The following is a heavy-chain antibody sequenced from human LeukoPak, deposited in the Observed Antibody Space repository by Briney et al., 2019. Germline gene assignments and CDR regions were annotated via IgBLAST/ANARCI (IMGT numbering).Heavy chain of an antibody. CDR2: ISYDGSNK. CDR3: ARMDIVVGIYYYGMDV. CDR1: GFTFSSYA. D-gene: IGHD2-15*01. Sequence: PGRSLRLSCAASGFTFSSYAMHWVRQAPGKGLEWVAVISYDGSNKYYADSVKGRFTISRDNSKNTLYLQMNSLRAEDTAVYYCARMDIVVGIYYYGMDVWGQGTTVTVSS. J-gene: IGHJ6*02. V-gene: IGHV3-30-3*01.